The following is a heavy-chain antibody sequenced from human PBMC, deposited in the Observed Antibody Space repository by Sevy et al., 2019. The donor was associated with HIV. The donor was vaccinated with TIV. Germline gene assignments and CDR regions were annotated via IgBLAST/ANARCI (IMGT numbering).Heavy chain of an antibody. CDR3: ARDPLRRITMIVVASYYFDY. V-gene: IGHV1-18*04. J-gene: IGHJ4*02. Sequence: ASVKVSCKASGYTFTSYGISWVRQAPGQGLEWMGWISAYNGNTTYAQKLQGRVTMTTDTSTSTAYMELRSLRSDDTAVYYCARDPLRRITMIVVASYYFDYWGQGTLVIVSS. CDR2: ISAYNGNT. CDR1: GYTFTSYG. D-gene: IGHD3-22*01.